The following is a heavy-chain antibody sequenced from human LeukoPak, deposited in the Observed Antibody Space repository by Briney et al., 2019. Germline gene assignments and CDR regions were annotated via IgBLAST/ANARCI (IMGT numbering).Heavy chain of an antibody. Sequence: ASVKVSCKASGGTFSSYAISWVRQAPGQGLEWMGGIIPIFGTANYAQKFQGRVTITADESTSTAYMELRSLRSDDTAVYYCAGDFAVTTQKYYYYYGMDVWGQGTTVTVSS. CDR1: GGTFSSYA. CDR3: AGDFAVTTQKYYYYYGMDV. J-gene: IGHJ6*02. D-gene: IGHD4-11*01. V-gene: IGHV1-69*13. CDR2: IIPIFGTA.